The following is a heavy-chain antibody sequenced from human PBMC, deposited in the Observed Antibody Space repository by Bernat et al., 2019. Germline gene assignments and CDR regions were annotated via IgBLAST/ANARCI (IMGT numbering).Heavy chain of an antibody. D-gene: IGHD3-9*01. CDR3: ASRGGLYDRVKY. CDR2: IHYSGST. CDR1: GGSISSGGFY. J-gene: IGHJ4*02. V-gene: IGHV4-39*01. Sequence: QLQLLESGPGLVKPSETLSLTCTVSGGSISSGGFYWGWIRQPPGKGLEWIGSIHYSGSTYYSPSLKSRVTISIDTSKNQFSLNLSSVTAADTAVYYCASRGGLYDRVKYWGQGTLVTVSS.